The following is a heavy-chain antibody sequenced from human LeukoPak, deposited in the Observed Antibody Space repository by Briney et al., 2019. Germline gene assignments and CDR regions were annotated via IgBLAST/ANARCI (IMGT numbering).Heavy chain of an antibody. D-gene: IGHD5-12*01. CDR1: GYGFTSYW. CDR3: ARVRLSREEDAFDI. Sequence: GESLKISCKGSGYGFTSYWIGWVRQMPGKGLEWRGIIYPGDSVTRYSPSFRGQVTMSADKSISTAYLQWRSLKASDTAMYYCARVRLSREEDAFDIWGQGTMVTVST. V-gene: IGHV5-51*01. CDR2: IYPGDSVT. J-gene: IGHJ3*02.